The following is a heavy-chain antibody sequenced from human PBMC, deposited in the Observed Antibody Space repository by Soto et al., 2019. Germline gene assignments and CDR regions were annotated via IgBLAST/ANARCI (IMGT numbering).Heavy chain of an antibody. CDR3: AREVDTAMAPNAFDI. CDR2: IWYDGSNK. J-gene: IGHJ3*02. D-gene: IGHD5-18*01. Sequence: GGSLRLSCAASGFIFSSYGMHWVRQATGKGLEWVGGIWYDGSNKNYADSVKGRFTISRDNSKNTLYLQMNSLRAEDTAVYYCAREVDTAMAPNAFDIWGQGTMVTVS. CDR1: GFIFSSYG. V-gene: IGHV3-33*01.